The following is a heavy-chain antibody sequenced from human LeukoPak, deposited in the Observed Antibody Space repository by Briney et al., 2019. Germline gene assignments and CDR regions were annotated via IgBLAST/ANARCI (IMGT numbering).Heavy chain of an antibody. D-gene: IGHD3-3*01. CDR1: GYSFTDYY. CDR2: INTKSGRT. Sequence: ASVKVSCKTSGYSFTDYYIHWVRQAPGQGLEWMGWINTKSGRTSSARKFQGRVTMTRGPSITTVYMDMAWLTSDDTAIYFCARADFIDAGPYLIGPWGQGTLVTVFS. CDR3: ARADFIDAGPYLIGP. J-gene: IGHJ5*02. V-gene: IGHV1-2*02.